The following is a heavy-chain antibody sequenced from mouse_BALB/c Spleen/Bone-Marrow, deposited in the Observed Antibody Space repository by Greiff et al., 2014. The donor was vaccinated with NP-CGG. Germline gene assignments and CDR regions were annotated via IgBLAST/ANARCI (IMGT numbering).Heavy chain of an antibody. CDR1: GYTFTSYW. J-gene: IGHJ3*01. Sequence: VQRVESGAELAKPGASVKMSCKASGYTFTSYWMHWVKQRPGQGLEWIGYINPSTGYTEYSQKFKDKATLTADKSSSTAYMQLSSLTSEDSAVYYCAREGYYGSPFAYWGQGTLVTVSA. D-gene: IGHD1-1*01. V-gene: IGHV1-7*01. CDR2: INPSTGYT. CDR3: AREGYYGSPFAY.